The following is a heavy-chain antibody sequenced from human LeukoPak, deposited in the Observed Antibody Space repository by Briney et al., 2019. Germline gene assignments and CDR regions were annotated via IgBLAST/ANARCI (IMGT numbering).Heavy chain of an antibody. J-gene: IGHJ3*02. CDR1: GFTVSSNH. D-gene: IGHD6-19*01. V-gene: IGHV3-66*01. CDR2: FYSGGNT. Sequence: GGSLRLSCATSGFTVSSNHMSWVRQAPGKGLEWVSIFYSGGNTYYADSVKDRFTISRDNSKNTLFLQMNSLRAEDTAVYYCAKDIAVAGRDAFDIWGQGTMVTVSS. CDR3: AKDIAVAGRDAFDI.